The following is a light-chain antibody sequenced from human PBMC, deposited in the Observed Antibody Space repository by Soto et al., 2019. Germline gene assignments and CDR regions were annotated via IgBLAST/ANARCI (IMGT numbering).Light chain of an antibody. Sequence: DIVMTQSPLSLPITPGEPASFSCRSSQSLLHTNGYNYLVWYLQRPGQSPQILISLGSNRASGVPDRFSGSGSGTDFTLKISRVQAEDVGVYYCMQALQAPWRFGQGTKVEIK. CDR1: QSLLHTNGYNY. CDR3: MQALQAPWR. J-gene: IGKJ1*01. CDR2: LGS. V-gene: IGKV2-28*01.